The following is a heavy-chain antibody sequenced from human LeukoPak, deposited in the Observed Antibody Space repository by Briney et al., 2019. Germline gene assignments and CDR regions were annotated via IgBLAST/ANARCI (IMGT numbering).Heavy chain of an antibody. J-gene: IGHJ4*02. CDR2: IYYSGST. Sequence: SQTLSLTCTVSGGSISSYYWSWIRQPPGKGLEWIGYIYYSGSTNYNPSLKSRVTISVDTSKNQFSLKLSSVTAADTAVYYCARAWFGELLYWGQGTLVTVSS. CDR3: ARAWFGELLY. CDR1: GGSISSYY. D-gene: IGHD3-10*01. V-gene: IGHV4-59*01.